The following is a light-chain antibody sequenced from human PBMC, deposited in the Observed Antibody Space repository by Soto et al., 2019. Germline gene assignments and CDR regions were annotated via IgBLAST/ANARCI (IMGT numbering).Light chain of an antibody. J-gene: IGKJ1*01. CDR2: GSS. Sequence: EVVLTQSPGTLSLSPGESATLSCRASQSISSIYLAWYQQKPGQAPRLLIYGSSSRATGVPDRFGGSGSGTDFTLTISSLVLEDFAVYYCQQYCNSPMTFGQGTKGDI. CDR3: QQYCNSPMT. CDR1: QSISSIY. V-gene: IGKV3-20*01.